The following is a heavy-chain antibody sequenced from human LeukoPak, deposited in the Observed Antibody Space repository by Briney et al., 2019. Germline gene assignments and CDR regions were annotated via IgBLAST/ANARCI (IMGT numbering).Heavy chain of an antibody. J-gene: IGHJ3*02. V-gene: IGHV4-59*01. Sequence: PSETLSLTCTVSGGSISSYYWSWIRQPPGKGLEWIGYTYYSGGTNYNPSLKSRVTISIDTSKDQFSLKLSSVAAADTAVYYCARGGMGAFDIWGQGTMVIVSS. CDR1: GGSISSYY. CDR2: TYYSGGT. CDR3: ARGGMGAFDI.